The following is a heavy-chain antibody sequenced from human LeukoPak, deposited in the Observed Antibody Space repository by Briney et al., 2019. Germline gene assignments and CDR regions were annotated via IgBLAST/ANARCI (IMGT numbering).Heavy chain of an antibody. Sequence: GRSLRLSCAASGFTFSSYSMNWVRQAPGKGLEWVSSISSSSSYIYYADSVKGRFTISRDNAKNSLYIQMNSLRAEDTAVYYCAREWGIAVIDYWGQGTLVTVSS. CDR2: ISSSSSYI. CDR3: AREWGIAVIDY. D-gene: IGHD6-19*01. V-gene: IGHV3-21*01. CDR1: GFTFSSYS. J-gene: IGHJ4*02.